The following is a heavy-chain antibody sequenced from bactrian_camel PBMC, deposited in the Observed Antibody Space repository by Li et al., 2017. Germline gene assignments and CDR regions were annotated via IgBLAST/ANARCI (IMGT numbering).Heavy chain of an antibody. D-gene: IGHD4*01. Sequence: HVQLVESGGGSVQAGGSLRLSCTASTDTLGTYYMACFRQAPGKEREVVASIYTGGPAPYYADSVKGRFFISQDTAAKTAYLDMTALKPDDTAMYVCVADRRRRCVLPATDYQGQGTQVTVS. V-gene: IGHV3S56*01. J-gene: IGHJ4*01. CDR1: TDTLGTYY. CDR2: IYTGGPAP.